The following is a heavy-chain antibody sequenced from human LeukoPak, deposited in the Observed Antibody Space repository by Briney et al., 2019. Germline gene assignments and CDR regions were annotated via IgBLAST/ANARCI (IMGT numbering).Heavy chain of an antibody. V-gene: IGHV1-18*01. CDR1: GYTFTSYG. Sequence: ASVQVSCKASGYTFTSYGISWVRQAPGQGLEWMGWISAYNGNTNYAQKLQGRVTMTTDTSTSTAYMELRSLRSDDTAVYYCARESYCSSTSCYSDYYYYGMDVWGQGTTVTVSS. D-gene: IGHD2-2*01. CDR3: ARESYCSSTSCYSDYYYYGMDV. J-gene: IGHJ6*02. CDR2: ISAYNGNT.